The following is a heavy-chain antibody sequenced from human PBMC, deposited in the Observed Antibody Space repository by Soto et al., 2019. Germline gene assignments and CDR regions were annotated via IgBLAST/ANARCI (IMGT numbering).Heavy chain of an antibody. CDR2: IDWDDDK. CDR3: GRIYDPLSGPDY. D-gene: IGHD3-3*01. CDR1: GFSLNTSGMC. J-gene: IGHJ4*02. Sequence: SGPTLVNPTQTLTLTCSFSGFSLNTSGMCVTWIRQPPGKALEWLARIDWDDDKYYSTSLQTRLTISKDISRNQVVLAMTNVDPADTGTYYCGRIYDPLSGPDYRGQGTPVTVS. V-gene: IGHV2-70*11.